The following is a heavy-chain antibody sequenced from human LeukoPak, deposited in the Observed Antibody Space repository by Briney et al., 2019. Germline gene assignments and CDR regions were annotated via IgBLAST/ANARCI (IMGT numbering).Heavy chain of an antibody. J-gene: IGHJ6*02. D-gene: IGHD2-15*01. V-gene: IGHV3-21*05. CDR2: IICSSSYT. Sequence: GGALRLSCAASGFTFSSYEMNWVRQAPGKGLEWVSYIICSSSYTNYADSVKGRFTISRDNAKNSLYLQMNSLRAEDTAVYYCARDCSGGSCYYYYGMDVWGQGTTVTVSS. CDR1: GFTFSSYE. CDR3: ARDCSGGSCYYYYGMDV.